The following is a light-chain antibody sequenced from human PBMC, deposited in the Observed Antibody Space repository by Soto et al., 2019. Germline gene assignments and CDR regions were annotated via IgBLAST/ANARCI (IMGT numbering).Light chain of an antibody. CDR3: QQYGSSLT. CDR1: QSVSSK. V-gene: IGKV3-20*01. CDR2: DES. J-gene: IGKJ4*01. Sequence: IVMTQSPATLSVSPVERATLSCRASQSVSSKLAWYQQKPGQAPRLLIYDESNRATGIPARFSGSGSGTDFTLTISRLEPEDFAVYYCQQYGSSLTVGGGTQVEIK.